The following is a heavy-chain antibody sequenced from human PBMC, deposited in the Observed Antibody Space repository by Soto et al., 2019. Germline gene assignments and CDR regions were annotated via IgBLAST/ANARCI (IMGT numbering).Heavy chain of an antibody. Sequence: GGSLRLSCRASGFTFSSYAMRWVRQAPGKGLEYVSAISSNGGSTYYADSVKGRFTISRDNSKNTLYLQLNSLRAEDTAVYYCAQSKVGATSNYFDYWGQGTLVTVSS. J-gene: IGHJ4*02. D-gene: IGHD1-26*01. V-gene: IGHV3-64*04. CDR2: ISSNGGST. CDR3: AQSKVGATSNYFDY. CDR1: GFTFSSYA.